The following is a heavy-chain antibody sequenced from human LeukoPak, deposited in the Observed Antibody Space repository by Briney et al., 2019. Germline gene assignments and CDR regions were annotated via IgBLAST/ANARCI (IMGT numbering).Heavy chain of an antibody. Sequence: GGSLRLSCAASGFTFSSYWMSLVRQAPGKGLEWVANIKQDGSEKYYVDSVKGRFTISRDNAKNSLYLQMNSLKIEDTAVYYCTLDPPFVGMHVWGHGTTVTVSS. V-gene: IGHV3-7*03. CDR2: IKQDGSEK. CDR1: GFTFSSYW. D-gene: IGHD3-10*01. J-gene: IGHJ6*02. CDR3: TLDPPFVGMHV.